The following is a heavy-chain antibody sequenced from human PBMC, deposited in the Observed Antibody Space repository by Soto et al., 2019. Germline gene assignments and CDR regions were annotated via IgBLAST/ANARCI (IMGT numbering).Heavy chain of an antibody. CDR3: AKEWRYSYGYSLGYYYYGMEV. J-gene: IGHJ6*02. CDR2: ISGSGGST. D-gene: IGHD5-18*01. CDR1: GVTLKKNH. Sequence: AGGSLGLSRGASGVTLKKNHQAWGRQAPREGVGWCSAISGSGGSTYYADSVKGRFTISRDNSKNTLYLQMNSLRAEDTAVYYCAKEWRYSYGYSLGYYYYGMEVWGQGTTVTVSS. V-gene: IGHV3-23*01.